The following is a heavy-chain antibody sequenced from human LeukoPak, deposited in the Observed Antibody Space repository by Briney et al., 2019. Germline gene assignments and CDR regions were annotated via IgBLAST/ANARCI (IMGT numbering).Heavy chain of an antibody. CDR1: GYSISSGYY. D-gene: IGHD6-19*01. CDR2: IYHSGST. Sequence: PSETLSLTCTVSGYSISSGYYWGWIRQPPGKGLEWIGSIYHSGSTYYNPSLKSRVTISVDTSNNQFSLELSSVTAADTAVYYCAREAGYSSDGGFDYWGQGTLVTVSS. J-gene: IGHJ4*02. V-gene: IGHV4-38-2*02. CDR3: AREAGYSSDGGFDY.